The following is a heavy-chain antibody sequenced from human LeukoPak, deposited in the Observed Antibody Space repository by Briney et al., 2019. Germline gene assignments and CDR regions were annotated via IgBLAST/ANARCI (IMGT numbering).Heavy chain of an antibody. CDR2: IYHSGIT. CDR1: SGSISSSSYY. V-gene: IGHV4-39*07. D-gene: IGHD6-13*01. J-gene: IGHJ4*02. Sequence: SETLSLTCTVSSGSISSSSYYWGWIRQPPGKGLEWIGSIYHSGITDYNPSLKSRVTISIDTSKNQFSLKLSSVTAADTAVYYCARGELRYSSSWPDYWGQGTLVTVSS. CDR3: ARGELRYSSSWPDY.